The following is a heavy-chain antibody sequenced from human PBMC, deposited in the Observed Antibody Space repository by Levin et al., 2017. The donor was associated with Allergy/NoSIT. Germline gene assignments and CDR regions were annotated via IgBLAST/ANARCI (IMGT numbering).Heavy chain of an antibody. D-gene: IGHD3-16*01. V-gene: IGHV3-7*01. CDR3: AAFWEEGYFDY. Sequence: QTGGSLRLSCAVSGLTFSSYWMNWVRQAPGKGLECVAIMKQDGSEKYYVDSVKGRFTISRDNTKNSLYLQMNSLRAEDTAVYYCAAFWEEGYFDYWGQGTLVTVSS. CDR2: MKQDGSEK. CDR1: GLTFSSYW. J-gene: IGHJ4*02.